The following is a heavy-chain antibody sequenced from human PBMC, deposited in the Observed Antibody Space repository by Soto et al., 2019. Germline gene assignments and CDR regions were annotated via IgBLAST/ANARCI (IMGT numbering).Heavy chain of an antibody. CDR3: AKDHGTLEMATIRKEGYFDY. V-gene: IGHV3-30*18. Sequence: QVQLVESGGGVVQPGRSLRLSCAASGFTFSSYGMHWVRQAPGKGLEWVAVISYDGSNKYYADSVKGRFTISRDNSKNTLYLQMNSLRAEDTAVYYCAKDHGTLEMATIRKEGYFDYWGQGTLVTVSS. D-gene: IGHD5-12*01. CDR1: GFTFSSYG. J-gene: IGHJ4*02. CDR2: ISYDGSNK.